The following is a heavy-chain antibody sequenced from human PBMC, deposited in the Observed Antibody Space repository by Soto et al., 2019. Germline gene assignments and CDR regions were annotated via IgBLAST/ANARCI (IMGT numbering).Heavy chain of an antibody. D-gene: IGHD4-17*01. J-gene: IGHJ4*02. Sequence: EVQLLESGGGLVQPGGSLRLSCAASGFTFSSYAMSWVRQAPGKGLEWVSAISGSGGSTYYADSVKGRFTISRDNSKNTLYMQMNSLRAEDTAVYYCAKYEAATVTSLNDYWGQGTLVTVSS. CDR1: GFTFSSYA. CDR3: AKYEAATVTSLNDY. V-gene: IGHV3-23*01. CDR2: ISGSGGST.